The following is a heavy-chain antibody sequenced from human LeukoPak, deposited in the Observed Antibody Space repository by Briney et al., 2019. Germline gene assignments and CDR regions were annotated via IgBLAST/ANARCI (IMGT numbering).Heavy chain of an antibody. J-gene: IGHJ4*02. V-gene: IGHV4-61*02. CDR2: AYTTGST. D-gene: IGHD6-13*01. CDR3: ARDSSRAAGTYKY. CDR1: GDSISRSTYY. Sequence: PSQTLSLTCTVSGDSISRSTYYWNWIRQSAGKGLEWIGRAYTTGSTNYNPSLKSRVTISLDTSNNQFSLKLSSVTAADTAVYYCARDSSRAAGTYKYWGQGTLVTVSS.